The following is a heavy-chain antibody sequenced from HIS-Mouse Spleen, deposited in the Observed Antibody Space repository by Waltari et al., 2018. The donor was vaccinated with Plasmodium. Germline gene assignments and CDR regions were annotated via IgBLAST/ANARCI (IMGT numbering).Heavy chain of an antibody. CDR1: GCTFNSYA. D-gene: IGHD2-15*01. J-gene: IGHJ4*02. V-gene: IGHV3-30-3*01. Sequence: QVQLVESGGGVVRPGRSLRLSCAASGCTFNSYAMHWVRQAPGKGLEWVAVISYDGSNKYYADSVKGRFTISRDNSKNTLYLQMNSLRAEDTAVYYCARDRRLAFDYWGQGTLVTVSS. CDR3: ARDRRLAFDY. CDR2: ISYDGSNK.